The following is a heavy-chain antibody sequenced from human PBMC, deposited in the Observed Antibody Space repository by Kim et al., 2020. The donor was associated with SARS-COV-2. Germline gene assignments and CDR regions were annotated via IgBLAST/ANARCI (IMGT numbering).Heavy chain of an antibody. CDR1: GGSISSYY. J-gene: IGHJ4*02. CDR3: ARDAEHYFDY. V-gene: IGHV4-59*13. CDR2: IYYSGST. Sequence: SETLSLTCTVSGGSISSYYWSWIRQPPGKGLEWIGYIYYSGSTNYNPSLKSRVTISVDTSKNQFSLKLSSVTAADTAVYYCARDAEHYFDYWGQGTLVTVSS.